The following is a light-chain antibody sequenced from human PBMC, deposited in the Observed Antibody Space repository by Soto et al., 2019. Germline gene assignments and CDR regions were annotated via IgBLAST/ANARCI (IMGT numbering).Light chain of an antibody. V-gene: IGLV2-23*01. J-gene: IGLJ2*01. CDR1: SSDVGTYL. Sequence: QSALTQPASVSGSPGQSITISCTGTSSDVGTYLVSWYQKYPGKAPKLMIYEGSKRPSGVSYRFSGSRSGNTASLTISGLQAEDEADYYCCSYAGSSDVVFGGGTKVTVL. CDR3: CSYAGSSDVV. CDR2: EGS.